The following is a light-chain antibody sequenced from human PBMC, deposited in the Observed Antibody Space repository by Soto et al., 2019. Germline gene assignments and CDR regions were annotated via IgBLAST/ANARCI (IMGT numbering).Light chain of an antibody. CDR2: KVS. V-gene: IGKV2-30*02. Sequence: DVVMTQSPLSLPVTLGQPASISCRSNQSLVHSDGIAYFSWFQQRPGRSPRRLIYKVSNRDSGVPARFSGSGSGTDFALKISRVEAEDVGVYYCMQGTHWPITFGQWTRLEI. CDR1: QSLVHSDGIAY. J-gene: IGKJ5*01. CDR3: MQGTHWPIT.